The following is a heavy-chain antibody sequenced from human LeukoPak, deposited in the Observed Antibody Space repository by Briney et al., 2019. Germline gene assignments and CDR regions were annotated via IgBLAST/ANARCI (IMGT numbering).Heavy chain of an antibody. Sequence: SETLSLTCTVSGGSISSYYWSWIRQPPGKGLEWIGYIYYSGSTNYNPSLKSRVTISVDTSKNQFSLKLSSVTAADTAVCYCARGDIAARHIDYWGQGTLVTVSS. CDR3: ARGDIAARHIDY. CDR1: GGSISSYY. V-gene: IGHV4-59*01. CDR2: IYYSGST. D-gene: IGHD6-6*01. J-gene: IGHJ4*02.